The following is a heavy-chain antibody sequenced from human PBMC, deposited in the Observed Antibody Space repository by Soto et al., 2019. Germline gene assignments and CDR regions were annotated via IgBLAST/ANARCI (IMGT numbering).Heavy chain of an antibody. CDR3: ECRYKA. J-gene: IGHJ5*02. CDR2: MNPNSGNT. D-gene: IGHD2-2*02. CDR1: GYTFTSYD. Sequence: QVQLVQSGAEVKKPGASVKVSCKASGYTFTSYDINWMRQATGQGIEWMGWMNPNSGNTGYAQKFQGRATMTRNTSISTACMELSSLSSEDPAVYYCECRYKAWGQGTLVTFSS. V-gene: IGHV1-8*01.